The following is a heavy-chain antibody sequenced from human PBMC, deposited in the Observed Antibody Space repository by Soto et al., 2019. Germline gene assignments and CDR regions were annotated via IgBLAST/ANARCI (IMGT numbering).Heavy chain of an antibody. V-gene: IGHV1-8*01. Sequence: QVQLVQSGAEVKKPGAAVKVSCKASGYTFTSYDINWVRQATGQGLEWMGWMNPNSGNTGYEQKLQGRDTLTRNSCISTVDMVLSSMRYDETAVYYCASEQDQWLVTGGFAHWGQGTLVTVSS. D-gene: IGHD6-19*01. CDR1: GYTFTSYD. J-gene: IGHJ5*02. CDR3: ASEQDQWLVTGGFAH. CDR2: MNPNSGNT.